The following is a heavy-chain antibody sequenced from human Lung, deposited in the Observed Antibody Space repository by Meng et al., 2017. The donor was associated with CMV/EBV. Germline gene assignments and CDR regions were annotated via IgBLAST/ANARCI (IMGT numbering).Heavy chain of an antibody. D-gene: IGHD6-13*01. J-gene: IGHJ5*02. V-gene: IGHV1-69*10. CDR1: GGTVSSYA. Sequence: SVXVSXKAPGGTVSSYAISWVRQAPGQGLEWMGGISSILGIANYEQKFQGRVTITADKSTSTAYMELSSLRSEDTAVYYCATDNIAAQANWFDPWGQGTLVTVSS. CDR3: ATDNIAAQANWFDP. CDR2: ISSILGIA.